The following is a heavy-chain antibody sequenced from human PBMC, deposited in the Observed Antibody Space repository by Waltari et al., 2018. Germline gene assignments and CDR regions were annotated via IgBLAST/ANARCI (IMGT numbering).Heavy chain of an antibody. J-gene: IGHJ4*02. CDR1: GFTFSSYS. D-gene: IGHD5-18*01. CDR3: ARDRGYSYGLPYY. CDR2: ISSSSSYI. V-gene: IGHV3-21*01. Sequence: EVQLVDSAGALVKPGGSLRLSCAASGFTFSSYSMNWVRQAPGKGLEWVSSISSSSSYIYYADSVKGRFTISRDNAKNSLYLQMNSLRAEDTAVYYCARDRGYSYGLPYYWGQGTLVTVSS.